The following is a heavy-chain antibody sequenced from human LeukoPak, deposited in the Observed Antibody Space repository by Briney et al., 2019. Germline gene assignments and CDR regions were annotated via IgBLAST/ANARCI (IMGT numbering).Heavy chain of an antibody. D-gene: IGHD2-2*01. J-gene: IGHJ4*02. Sequence: GASVKVSCKASGYTFTSYGISWVRQAPGQGLEWMGWISAYNGNTNYAQKLQGRVTMTTDTSTSTAYMELRSLRSDDTAVYYCARERRTVVPAAPFDYWGQGTLVTVSS. CDR3: ARERRTVVPAAPFDY. V-gene: IGHV1-18*01. CDR1: GYTFTSYG. CDR2: ISAYNGNT.